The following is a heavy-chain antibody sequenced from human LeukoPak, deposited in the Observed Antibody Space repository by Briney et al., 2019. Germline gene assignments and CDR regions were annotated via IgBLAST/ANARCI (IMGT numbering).Heavy chain of an antibody. V-gene: IGHV3-15*01. D-gene: IGHD3-10*01. J-gene: IGHJ4*02. CDR1: GFTFSSYS. CDR2: IKSKTDGGTT. CDR3: ARDQSGGSGSYFDY. Sequence: PGGSLRLSCAASGFTFSSYSMNWVRQAPGKGLEWVGRIKSKTDGGTTDYAAPVKGRFTISRDDSKNTLYLQMNSLKTEDTAVYYCARDQSGGSGSYFDYWGQGTLVTVSS.